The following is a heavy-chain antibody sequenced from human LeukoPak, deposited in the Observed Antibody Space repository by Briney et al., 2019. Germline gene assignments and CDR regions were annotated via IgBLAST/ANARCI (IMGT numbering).Heavy chain of an antibody. D-gene: IGHD6-19*01. CDR1: GGSINSYY. CDR2: IYYSGCN. J-gene: IGHJ5*02. CDR3: ARDGSGWSGWFDP. Sequence: SVTLSLTCTVSGGSINSYYWSWIRQSPGKGLEWIGYIYYSGCNNYNPSLKSRVAISVDTSKNQFSLKLTSVTAADTAVYYCARDGSGWSGWFDPWGQGTLVTVSS. V-gene: IGHV4-59*01.